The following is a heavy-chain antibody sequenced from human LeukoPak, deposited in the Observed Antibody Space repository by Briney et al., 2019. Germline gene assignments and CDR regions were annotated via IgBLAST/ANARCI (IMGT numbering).Heavy chain of an antibody. CDR2: IKQDGSEK. J-gene: IGHJ4*02. CDR3: ARNGRGYYGSGSYYNPYYFDY. D-gene: IGHD3-10*01. V-gene: IGHV3-7*01. CDR1: GFTFSSYW. Sequence: GGSLRLSCAASGFTFSSYWMSWVRQAPGKGLEWVANIKQDGSEKYYVDSVKGRFTISRDNAKNSLYLQMNSLRAEDTAVYYCARNGRGYYGSGSYYNPYYFDYWCQGTLVTVSS.